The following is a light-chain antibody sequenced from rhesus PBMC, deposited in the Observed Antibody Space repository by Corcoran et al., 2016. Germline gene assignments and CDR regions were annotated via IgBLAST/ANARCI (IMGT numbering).Light chain of an antibody. Sequence: DVQMTQSPSSLSASVGDRVTITCRASQDSGNWLAWYLQKPGQAPRLLIYKASTLQSGVPSRFSGSGAGTEFTLTIINLQPEDFATYYCQQHHTTPRTFGPGTKVEIK. CDR2: KAS. V-gene: IGKV1-21*01. CDR1: QDSGNW. CDR3: QQHHTTPRT. J-gene: IGKJ1*01.